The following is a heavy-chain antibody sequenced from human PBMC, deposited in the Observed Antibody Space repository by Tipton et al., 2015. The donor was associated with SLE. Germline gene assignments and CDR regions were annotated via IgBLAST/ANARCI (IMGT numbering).Heavy chain of an antibody. Sequence: SLRLSCAASEFTFSDYYMSWVRQAPGKGLEWVANIEEDGNYKNYVDSVKGRFTVSRDNAKNSVFLHMDSLRAEDTAVYYCARHRAYCTSASCYSLLDFWGQGTLVTVSS. D-gene: IGHD2-2*02. CDR1: EFTFSDYY. V-gene: IGHV3-7*03. J-gene: IGHJ4*02. CDR3: ARHRAYCTSASCYSLLDF. CDR2: IEEDGNYK.